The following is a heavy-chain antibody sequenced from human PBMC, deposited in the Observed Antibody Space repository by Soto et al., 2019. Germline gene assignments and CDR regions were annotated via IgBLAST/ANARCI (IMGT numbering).Heavy chain of an antibody. J-gene: IGHJ4*02. V-gene: IGHV4-31*03. CDR1: GGSISSGGYY. D-gene: IGHD4-17*01. CDR3: ARKTTVTTCFDY. CDR2: IFYSGST. Sequence: QVQLQESGPGLVKPSQTLSLTCTVSGGSISSGGYYWSWIRQHPGKGLEWIGYIFYSGSTYYNPSLTSRXXIXVXXSKNQFSLKLSSVTAADTAVYYCARKTTVTTCFDYWGQGTLVTVSS.